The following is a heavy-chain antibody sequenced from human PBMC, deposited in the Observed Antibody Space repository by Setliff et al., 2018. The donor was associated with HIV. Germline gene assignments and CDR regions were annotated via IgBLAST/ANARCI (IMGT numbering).Heavy chain of an antibody. CDR3: ARGADHFDTSGYYSFFDP. D-gene: IGHD3-22*01. V-gene: IGHV1-18*04. J-gene: IGHJ5*02. Sequence: GASVKVSCKASSNTFINDVFNWVRQAPGQGLEWMGWISVYNGKGNYAQKFQDRISMTRDTSISTAYMELSSLKSDDTAVYYCARGADHFDTSGYYSFFDPWGQGTLVTVSS. CDR2: ISVYNGKG. CDR1: SNTFINDV.